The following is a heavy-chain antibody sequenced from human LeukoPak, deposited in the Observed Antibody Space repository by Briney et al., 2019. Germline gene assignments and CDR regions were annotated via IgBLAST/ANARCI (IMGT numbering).Heavy chain of an antibody. CDR3: ARRQYSSSWYYFDY. CDR1: GYTFTSYW. D-gene: IGHD6-13*01. Sequence: GESLKISCKGSGYTFTSYWIGWVRQMPGKGLEWMGIISPSDSDTRYSPSFQGQVTISADKSINTAYLQWSSLKASDTAMYYCARRQYSSSWYYFDYWGQGTLVTVSS. J-gene: IGHJ4*02. CDR2: ISPSDSDT. V-gene: IGHV5-51*01.